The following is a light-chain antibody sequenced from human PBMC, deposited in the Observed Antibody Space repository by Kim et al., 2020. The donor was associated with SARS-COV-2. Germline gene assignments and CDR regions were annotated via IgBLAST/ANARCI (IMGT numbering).Light chain of an antibody. CDR3: LVWDSATTL. CDR1: RLGNKF. J-gene: IGLJ2*01. Sequence: SVPPGQSAGIACSGDRLGNKFAFWYHQKSGQSPVVVIYQDTKRPSGIPERFSGSNSGNTATLTISGTQAMDEADYYCLVWDSATTLFVGGTQLTVL. V-gene: IGLV3-1*01. CDR2: QDT.